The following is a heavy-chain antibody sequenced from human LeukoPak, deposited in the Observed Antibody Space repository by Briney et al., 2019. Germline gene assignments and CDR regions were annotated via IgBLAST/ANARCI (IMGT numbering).Heavy chain of an antibody. J-gene: IGHJ4*02. CDR2: IAGSGGST. V-gene: IGHV3-23*01. CDR1: GFTISNYA. CDR3: AKLDCSGSSCYQFDC. D-gene: IGHD2-15*01. Sequence: GGSLRLTCAASGFTISNYAMSWVRQAPGKWLEWVSGIAGSGGSTFYADSVKGRFTISRDNSKNTLYLQMNSLRAEDTAVYYCAKLDCSGSSCYQFDCWGQGTLVTVSS.